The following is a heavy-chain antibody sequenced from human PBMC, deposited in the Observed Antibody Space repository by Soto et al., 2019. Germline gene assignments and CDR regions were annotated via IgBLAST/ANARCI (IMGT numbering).Heavy chain of an antibody. D-gene: IGHD6-6*01. V-gene: IGHV1-18*01. CDR3: ARTVDQLAPPGDAFDI. Sequence: QVQLVQSGAEVKKPGASVKVSCKASGYTFTSYGISWVRQAPGQGLEWMGWISAYNGNTNYAQKLQGRVTMTTDTSTSTDYMELRSLRSDDTAVYYCARTVDQLAPPGDAFDIWGQGTMVTVSS. CDR1: GYTFTSYG. J-gene: IGHJ3*02. CDR2: ISAYNGNT.